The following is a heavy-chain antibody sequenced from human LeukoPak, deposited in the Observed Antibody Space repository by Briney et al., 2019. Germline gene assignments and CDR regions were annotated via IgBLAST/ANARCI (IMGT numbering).Heavy chain of an antibody. CDR3: ARINVAREFEY. CDR1: GFSLGNARMG. V-gene: IGHV2-26*01. Sequence: ESGPTLVNPTETLTLTCTVSGFSLGNARMGVSWIRQPPGKALEWLAHIFSNDEKSYSTSLKSRLTISKDTSKSQVVLTMTNMDPVDTATYYCARINVAREFEYWGQGTLVTVSS. J-gene: IGHJ4*02. D-gene: IGHD2-15*01. CDR2: IFSNDEK.